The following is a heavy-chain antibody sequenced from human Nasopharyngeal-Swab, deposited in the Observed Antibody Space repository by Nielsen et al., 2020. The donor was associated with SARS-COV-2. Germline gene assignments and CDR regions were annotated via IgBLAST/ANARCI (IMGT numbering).Heavy chain of an antibody. Sequence: GESLKISCAASGFTFSSYAMSWVRQAPGKRLEWVSVIYSGGSSTYYADSVKGRFTISRDNSKNTLYLQMNSLRAEDTAVYYCAKGQGAGYFDYWGQGTLVTVSS. D-gene: IGHD4/OR15-4a*01. J-gene: IGHJ4*02. CDR1: GFTFSSYA. CDR2: IYSGGSST. CDR3: AKGQGAGYFDY. V-gene: IGHV3-23*03.